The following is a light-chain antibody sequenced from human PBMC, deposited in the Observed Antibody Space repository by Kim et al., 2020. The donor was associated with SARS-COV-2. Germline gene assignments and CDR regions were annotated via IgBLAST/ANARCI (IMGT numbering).Light chain of an antibody. Sequence: EIVLTQSPGTLSLSPGERATLSCRASQRVSGNYLAWYQQILGQAPRLLISGASDRATGIPGRFSGSGSGTDFTLTISRLEPEDFAVYYCQQSGSSPYTFGQGTKLEI. CDR3: QQSGSSPYT. V-gene: IGKV3-20*01. CDR2: GAS. CDR1: QRVSGNY. J-gene: IGKJ2*01.